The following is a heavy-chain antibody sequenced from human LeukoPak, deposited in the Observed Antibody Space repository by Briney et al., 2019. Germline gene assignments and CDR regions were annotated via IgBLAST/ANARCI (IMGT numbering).Heavy chain of an antibody. D-gene: IGHD2-15*01. V-gene: IGHV4-4*07. CDR3: ARGNTLCSGGACSTNIDY. Sequence: PSETLSLTCTVSGGSISRYYWSWIRQPAGKGLQWLRRISNSGITNYNPSLPSRVTMSVDTSKNQFSLKLSSVTAADTAVYYCARGNTLCSGGACSTNIDYWGQGTLVTVSS. CDR2: ISNSGIT. CDR1: GGSISRYY. J-gene: IGHJ4*02.